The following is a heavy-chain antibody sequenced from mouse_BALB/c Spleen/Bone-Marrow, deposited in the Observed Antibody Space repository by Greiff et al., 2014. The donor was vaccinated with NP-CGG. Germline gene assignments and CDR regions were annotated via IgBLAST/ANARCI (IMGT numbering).Heavy chain of an antibody. D-gene: IGHD1-1*01. CDR3: AMYYYGSSLFAY. CDR1: GFNIKDTY. J-gene: IGHJ3*01. Sequence: VQLQQPGAELVKPGASVKLSCTASGFNIKDTYMHWVKQRPEQGLEWIERIDPANGNTKYDPKFQGKATITADTSSNTAYLQLSSLTSGDTAVYYCAMYYYGSSLFAYWGRGTLVTVSA. CDR2: IDPANGNT. V-gene: IGHV14-3*02.